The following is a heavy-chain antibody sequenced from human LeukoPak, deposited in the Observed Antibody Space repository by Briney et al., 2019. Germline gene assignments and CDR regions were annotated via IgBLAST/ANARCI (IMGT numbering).Heavy chain of an antibody. V-gene: IGHV3-66*01. D-gene: IGHD3-10*01. CDR3: VTHRGSGNHHFFDS. Sequence: GGSLRLSCAVSGFTVSSNYMSWIRRAPGKGLEWVSVIYLDGTSDYTDSVKGRFTFSRDKSNNTLNLVMKNLRAEDTAVYYCVTHRGSGNHHFFDSWGQGTLVSVSS. CDR2: IYLDGTS. CDR1: GFTVSSNY. J-gene: IGHJ4*02.